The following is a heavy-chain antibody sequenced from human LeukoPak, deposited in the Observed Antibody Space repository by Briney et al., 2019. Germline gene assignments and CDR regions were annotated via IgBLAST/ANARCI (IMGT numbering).Heavy chain of an antibody. V-gene: IGHV3-48*02. Sequence: PGGSLRLSCAASGFTFSTYSMNWVRQAPGKGLQWVSYISDSGAAMYYADSVKGRFTISRDNAKNSAYLQMNSLRDGDTAVYYCARDSGNSFDYWGQGTLVTVSS. CDR2: ISDSGAAM. CDR3: ARDSGNSFDY. CDR1: GFTFSTYS. J-gene: IGHJ4*02.